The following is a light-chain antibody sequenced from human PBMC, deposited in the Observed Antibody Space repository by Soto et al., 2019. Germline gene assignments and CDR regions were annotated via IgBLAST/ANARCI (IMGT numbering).Light chain of an antibody. Sequence: DIVMTQSPLSLPVTPGEPASISCSSSHSLLHSNGYNYLDWYLQKPGQSPQLLIYLGSNRASGVPDRFSGSGSGTDFTLKISRVEAEDVGVYYCMQALQTPFAFGQGTRLENK. CDR3: MQALQTPFA. J-gene: IGKJ5*01. CDR2: LGS. CDR1: HSLLHSNGYNY. V-gene: IGKV2-28*01.